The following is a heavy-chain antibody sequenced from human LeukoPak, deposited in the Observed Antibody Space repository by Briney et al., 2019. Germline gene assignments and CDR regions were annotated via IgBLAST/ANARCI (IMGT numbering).Heavy chain of an antibody. CDR1: GFTVSTNY. J-gene: IGHJ4*02. CDR2: IYSGGGT. D-gene: IGHD5-18*01. Sequence: GGSLRLSCAASGFTVSTNYMSWVRQAPGKGLEWVSVIYSGGGTYYADSVKGRFTISRDNSKNTLYLQMNTLRAEDTAVYYCARSLSHTAMAVLYWGQGTLVTVSS. CDR3: ARSLSHTAMAVLY. V-gene: IGHV3-53*01.